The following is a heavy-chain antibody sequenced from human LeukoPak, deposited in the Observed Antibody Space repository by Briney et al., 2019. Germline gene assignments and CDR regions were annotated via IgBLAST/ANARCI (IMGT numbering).Heavy chain of an antibody. CDR1: GGTFSSYA. D-gene: IGHD5-18*01. Sequence: ASVKVSCKASGGTFSSYAISWVRQAPGQGLEWMGGIIPIFGTANYAQKFQGRVTITTDESTSTAYMELSSLRSEDTAVYYCARSRGHRESAFDIWGQGTMVTVSS. V-gene: IGHV1-69*05. CDR3: ARSRGHRESAFDI. CDR2: IIPIFGTA. J-gene: IGHJ3*02.